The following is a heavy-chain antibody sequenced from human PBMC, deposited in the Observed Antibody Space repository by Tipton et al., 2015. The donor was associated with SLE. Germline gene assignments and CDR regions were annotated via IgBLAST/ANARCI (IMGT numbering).Heavy chain of an antibody. CDR1: GGSISSISYY. J-gene: IGHJ2*01. D-gene: IGHD2-21*02. V-gene: IGHV4-39*07. CDR2: IYYSGST. CDR3: AREHIVVVTSGYFDL. Sequence: TLSLTCPVSGGSISSISYYWGWIRQPPGKGLEWIGSIYYSGSTYYNPSLKSRVTISVDTSKNQFSLKLSSVTAADTAVYYCAREHIVVVTSGYFDLWGRGTLVTVSS.